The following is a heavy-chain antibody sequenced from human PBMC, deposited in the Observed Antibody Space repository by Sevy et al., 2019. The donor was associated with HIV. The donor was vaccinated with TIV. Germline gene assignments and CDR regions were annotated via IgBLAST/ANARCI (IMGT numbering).Heavy chain of an antibody. D-gene: IGHD1-1*01. CDR2: INHHGRA. CDR1: GWTFTAYY. CDR3: ASRPGDMTRLKLEVSYFGL. V-gene: IGHV4-34*08. Sequence: SETLSLTCAVYGWTFTAYYWSWIRQSPEKGLEWIGDINHHGRANYRPSLKSRVTISVDTSMNQFSLRLNSVSAADTGVYYCASRPGDMTRLKLEVSYFGLWGRGTLVTVSS. J-gene: IGHJ2*01.